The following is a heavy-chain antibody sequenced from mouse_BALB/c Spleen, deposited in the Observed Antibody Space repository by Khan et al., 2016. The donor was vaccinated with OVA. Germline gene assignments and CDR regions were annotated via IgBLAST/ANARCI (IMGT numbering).Heavy chain of an antibody. Sequence: QVQLKQSGPGLVAPSQSLSITCTVSGFSLTGYGVNWVRQPPGKGLEWLGMIWGDGSTDYNSPLKSRLSIIKDNSTSHAFLTMISLQTDDTARYYCAGDYYGSYREAIDYWGQGTSVTVSA. CDR3: AGDYYGSYREAIDY. J-gene: IGHJ4*01. CDR1: GFSLTGYG. CDR2: IWGDGST. D-gene: IGHD2-1*01. V-gene: IGHV2-6-7*01.